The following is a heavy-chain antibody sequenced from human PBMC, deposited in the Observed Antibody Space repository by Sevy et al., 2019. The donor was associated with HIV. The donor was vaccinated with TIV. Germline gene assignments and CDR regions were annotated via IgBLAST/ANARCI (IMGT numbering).Heavy chain of an antibody. Sequence: KQSQTLSLTCAISGDSVSSNSAAWNWIRQSPSRGLEWLGRTYYRSKWYNDYAVSVKSRITINPDTSKNQFSLQLNSVTPEDTAVYYCARGAPQDIVVVPAARVGAFDIWGQGTMVTVSS. CDR1: GDSVSSNSAA. D-gene: IGHD2-2*01. V-gene: IGHV6-1*01. J-gene: IGHJ3*02. CDR3: ARGAPQDIVVVPAARVGAFDI. CDR2: TYYRSKWYN.